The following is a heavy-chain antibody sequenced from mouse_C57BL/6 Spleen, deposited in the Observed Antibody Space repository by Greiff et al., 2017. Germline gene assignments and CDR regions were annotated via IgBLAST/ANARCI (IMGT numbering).Heavy chain of an antibody. Sequence: EESGPGLVKPSQSLSLTCSVTGYSITSGYYWNWIRQFPGNKLEWMGYISYDGSNNYNPSLKNRISITRDTSKNQFFLKLNSVTTEDTATYYCAREGGLRGFDYWGQGTTLTVSS. CDR2: ISYDGSN. J-gene: IGHJ2*01. CDR3: AREGGLRGFDY. D-gene: IGHD2-4*01. V-gene: IGHV3-6*01. CDR1: GYSITSGYY.